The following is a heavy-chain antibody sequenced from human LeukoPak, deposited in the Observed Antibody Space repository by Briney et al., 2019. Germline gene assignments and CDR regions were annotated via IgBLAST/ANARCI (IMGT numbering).Heavy chain of an antibody. D-gene: IGHD6-6*01. Sequence: ASVKVSCKASGCTFTSYSMHWVRQAPGQGLEWMGIINPSGGSTTYAQKFQGRVTMTRDTSTSTVYMELSSLRSEDTAVYYCARDGHMASALYYFDYWGQGTLVTVSS. J-gene: IGHJ4*02. V-gene: IGHV1-46*01. CDR3: ARDGHMASALYYFDY. CDR1: GCTFTSYS. CDR2: INPSGGST.